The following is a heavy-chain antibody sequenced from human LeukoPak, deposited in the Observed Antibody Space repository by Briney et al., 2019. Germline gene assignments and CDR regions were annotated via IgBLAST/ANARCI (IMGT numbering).Heavy chain of an antibody. CDR1: GYSFTSYW. D-gene: IGHD1-26*01. CDR3: ARQPLSGSGVGAFYI. J-gene: IGHJ3*02. Sequence: GESLKISCKGSGYSFTSYWIGWVRQMPGKGLEWMGIIYPGDSDTRYSPSFQGQVTISADKSISTAYLQWSSLKASDTAMYYCARQPLSGSGVGAFYIWGQGTMVTVSS. CDR2: IYPGDSDT. V-gene: IGHV5-51*01.